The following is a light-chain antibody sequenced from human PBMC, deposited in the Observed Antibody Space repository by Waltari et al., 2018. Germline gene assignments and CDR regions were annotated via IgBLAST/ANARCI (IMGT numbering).Light chain of an antibody. CDR2: KTN. CDR1: SGSLSSTSY. V-gene: IGLV8-61*01. Sequence: QTVVTQAPSLSVSPGGTVTLPCALSSGSLSSTSYASWYQQTPGQPPRTLMDKTNIRSSGVPDRFSGSSLWNKAALSITGAQADDESDYYCLVYMGSGIWVFGGGTKLTVL. CDR3: LVYMGSGIWV. J-gene: IGLJ3*02.